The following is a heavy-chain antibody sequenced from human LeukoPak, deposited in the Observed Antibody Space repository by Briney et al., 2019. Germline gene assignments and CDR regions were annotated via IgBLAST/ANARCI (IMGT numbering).Heavy chain of an antibody. CDR1: GYTLTNYA. J-gene: IGHJ4*02. Sequence: GASVKVSCKASGYTLTNYALNWVRQAPGQGLEWMGWINTNTGNPTYAQGFTGRFVFSSDTSVNTAYLQISSLKAEDTAIYYCARVQGYCSTTSCYPHYWGQGTLVTVSS. D-gene: IGHD2-2*01. CDR3: ARVQGYCSTTSCYPHY. CDR2: INTNTGNP. V-gene: IGHV7-4-1*02.